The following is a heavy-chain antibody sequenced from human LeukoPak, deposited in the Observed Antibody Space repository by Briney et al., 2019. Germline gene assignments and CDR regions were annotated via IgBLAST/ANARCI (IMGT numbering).Heavy chain of an antibody. V-gene: IGHV1-46*01. D-gene: IGHD7-27*01. Sequence: ASVKVSCKASGYTFTSYYMHWVRQAPGQGLEWMGIINPSGGSTSYAQKFQGRVTITRDTSTSTVYVELSSLRYEDTAVYYCARAGLGMGYYPDYWGQGTLVTVSS. CDR1: GYTFTSYY. J-gene: IGHJ4*02. CDR3: ARAGLGMGYYPDY. CDR2: INPSGGST.